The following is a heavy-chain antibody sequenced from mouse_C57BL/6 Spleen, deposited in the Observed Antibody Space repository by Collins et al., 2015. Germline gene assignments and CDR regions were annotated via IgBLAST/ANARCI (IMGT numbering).Heavy chain of an antibody. CDR3: TRGLYYYGSSYSFDY. V-gene: IGHV14-1*01. Sequence: EVQLQQSGAELVRPGASVKLSCTASGFNIKDYYMHWVKQRPEQGLEWIGRIDPEDGDTEYAPKFQGKATMTADTSSNTAYLQLSSLTSEDTAVYYCTRGLYYYGSSYSFDYWGQGTTLTVSS. D-gene: IGHD1-1*01. CDR1: GFNIKDYY. CDR2: IDPEDGDT. J-gene: IGHJ2*01.